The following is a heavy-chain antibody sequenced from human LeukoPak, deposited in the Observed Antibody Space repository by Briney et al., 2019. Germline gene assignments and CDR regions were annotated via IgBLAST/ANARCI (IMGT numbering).Heavy chain of an antibody. Sequence: GRSLRLSCAASGFTFDDYAMHWVRQAPGKGLEWVSGISWNSGSIGYADSVKGRFTISRDNAKNSLYLQMNSLRAEDTALYYCAKGSADYYDSSGYYNAFDIWGQGTMVTVSS. D-gene: IGHD3-22*01. CDR1: GFTFDDYA. CDR3: AKGSADYYDSSGYYNAFDI. V-gene: IGHV3-9*01. CDR2: ISWNSGSI. J-gene: IGHJ3*02.